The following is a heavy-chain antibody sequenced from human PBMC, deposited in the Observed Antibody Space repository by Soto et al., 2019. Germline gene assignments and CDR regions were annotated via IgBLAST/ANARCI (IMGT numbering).Heavy chain of an antibody. D-gene: IGHD4-17*01. CDR1: GFTFSSYD. J-gene: IGHJ6*03. Sequence: GGSLRLSCAASGFTFSSYDMHWVRQATGKGLEWVSAIGTAGDTYYPGSVKGRFTISRENAKNSLYLQMNSLRAGDTAVYYCARVGLRRGEDYYMDIWGKGTTVTVSS. CDR2: IGTAGDT. V-gene: IGHV3-13*01. CDR3: ARVGLRRGEDYYMDI.